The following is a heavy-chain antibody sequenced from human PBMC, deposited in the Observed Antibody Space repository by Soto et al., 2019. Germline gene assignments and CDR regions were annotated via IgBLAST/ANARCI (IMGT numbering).Heavy chain of an antibody. CDR2: IWYDGSNK. CDR1: GFTFSSYG. J-gene: IGHJ4*02. CDR3: AKHLYDDSGYSKSNS. V-gene: IGHV3-33*06. Sequence: SLRLSCAASGFTFSSYGMHWVRQAPGKGLEWVAVIWYDGSNKYYADSLKGRFTISRDNSKNTLFLQVNSLRAEDTAIYYCAKHLYDDSGYSKSNSWGQGTLVTVSS. D-gene: IGHD3-22*01.